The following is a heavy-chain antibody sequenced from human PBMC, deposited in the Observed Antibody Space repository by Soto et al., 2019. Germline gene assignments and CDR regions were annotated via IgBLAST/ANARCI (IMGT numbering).Heavy chain of an antibody. CDR3: EKQGTYNSSGYLPLEY. D-gene: IGHD3-22*01. V-gene: IGHV3-30*18. Sequence: GGSLRLSCAASGFSFSNYAMHWVRQAPGKGLEWVAVISYDGSDKYYADSVKGRFTISRDNFKNTLYLLMNSLRAEDTAVYYCEKQGTYNSSGYLPLEYWGQGTLVTVSS. CDR2: ISYDGSDK. CDR1: GFSFSNYA. J-gene: IGHJ4*02.